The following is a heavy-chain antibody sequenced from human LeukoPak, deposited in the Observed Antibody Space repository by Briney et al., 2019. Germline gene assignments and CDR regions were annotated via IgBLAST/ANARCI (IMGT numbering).Heavy chain of an antibody. CDR2: ISGSGGRP. D-gene: IGHD3-10*01. V-gene: IGHV3-23*01. CDR3: AKDRRAGSYDY. CDR1: GFTFSNYA. J-gene: IGHJ4*02. Sequence: GGSLRLSCAASGFTFSNYAMSWVRQAPGKGLEWVSAISGSGGRPYYADSVKGRFTISRDNSKNTLYLQMNSLRAEDTAVYYCAKDRRAGSYDYWGQGTLVTVSS.